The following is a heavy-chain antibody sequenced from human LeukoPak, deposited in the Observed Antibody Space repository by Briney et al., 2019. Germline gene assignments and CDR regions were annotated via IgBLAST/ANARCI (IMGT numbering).Heavy chain of an antibody. CDR2: ISGSGGST. Sequence: GGSLRLSCAASGFTFSSCAMSWVRQAPGKGLEWVSAISGSGGSTYYADSVKGRFTISRDNSKNTLYLQMNSLRAEDTAVYYCAKDRSRYDILTGYYLGYAFDIWGQGTMVTVSS. CDR1: GFTFSSCA. D-gene: IGHD3-9*01. CDR3: AKDRSRYDILTGYYLGYAFDI. J-gene: IGHJ3*02. V-gene: IGHV3-23*01.